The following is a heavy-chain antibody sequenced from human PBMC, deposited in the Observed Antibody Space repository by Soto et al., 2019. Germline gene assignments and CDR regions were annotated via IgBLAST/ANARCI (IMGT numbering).Heavy chain of an antibody. V-gene: IGHV4-34*01. CDR2: INHSGST. Sequence: QVQLQQWGAGLLKPSETLSLTCAVYGGSFSGYYWSWIRQPPGKGLEWIGEINHSGSTNYNPSLKSRVTISVDTSKNRFSLKLSSVTAADTAVYYCARGRRRFPFDYWGQGTLVTVSS. J-gene: IGHJ4*02. D-gene: IGHD3-3*01. CDR1: GGSFSGYY. CDR3: ARGRRRFPFDY.